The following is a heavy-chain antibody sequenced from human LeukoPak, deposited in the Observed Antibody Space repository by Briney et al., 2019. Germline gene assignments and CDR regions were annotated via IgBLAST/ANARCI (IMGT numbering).Heavy chain of an antibody. CDR2: INHSGST. V-gene: IGHV4-34*01. J-gene: IGHJ4*02. CDR1: GGSFSGYY. CDR3: ARGDDLLPLDY. Sequence: SETLSLTCAVYGGSFSGYYWSWIRQPPGKGLEWIGEINHSGSTNYNPSLKSRVTISVDRSKNQFSLKLSSVTAADMAVYYCARGDDLLPLDYWGQGTLVTVPS.